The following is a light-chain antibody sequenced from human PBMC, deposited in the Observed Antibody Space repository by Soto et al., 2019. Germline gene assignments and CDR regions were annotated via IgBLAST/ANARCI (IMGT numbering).Light chain of an antibody. CDR1: SSDVGGYNY. Sequence: QSVLPKPASLSGSPGQSITISFTGTSSDVGGYNYVSWYQHHPGKAPKLIIYDVSNRPSGVSNRFSGSKSGNTASLTISGLQPEDEADYYCSSYTTSNTRQIVFGTGTKVTVL. V-gene: IGLV2-14*03. J-gene: IGLJ1*01. CDR2: DVS. CDR3: SSYTTSNTRQIV.